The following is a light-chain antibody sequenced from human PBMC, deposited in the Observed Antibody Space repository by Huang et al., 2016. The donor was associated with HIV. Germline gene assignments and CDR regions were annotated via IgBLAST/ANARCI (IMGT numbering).Light chain of an antibody. V-gene: IGKV3-20*01. CDR1: KSVSSSY. Sequence: EIVLTQSPGTLSLSPGERATLSCRASKSVSSSYLAWYQQKPGQAPRLLMYGASSRATGIPDRFSGSGSGTDFTLTISRLEPEDFAVYYCQQYGSSLLFTFGPGTKVDIK. J-gene: IGKJ3*01. CDR3: QQYGSSLLFT. CDR2: GAS.